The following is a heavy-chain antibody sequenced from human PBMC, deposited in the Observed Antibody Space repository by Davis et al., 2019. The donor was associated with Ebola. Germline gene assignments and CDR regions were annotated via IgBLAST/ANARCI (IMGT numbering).Heavy chain of an antibody. Sequence: PGGSLRLSCAASGFTVSSNYMSWVRQAPGKGLEWVSVIYNGGSTYYGDSVKGRFTIYRDNSKNTLYLQMNSLRAEDTAVYFCARQLPYYSYGMDVWGQGTTVTVSS. D-gene: IGHD2-2*01. V-gene: IGHV3-53*01. CDR2: IYNGGST. J-gene: IGHJ6*02. CDR3: ARQLPYYSYGMDV. CDR1: GFTVSSNY.